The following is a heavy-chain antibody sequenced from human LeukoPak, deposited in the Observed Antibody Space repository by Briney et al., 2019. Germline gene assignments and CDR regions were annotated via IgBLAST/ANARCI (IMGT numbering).Heavy chain of an antibody. V-gene: IGHV4-59*01. CDR1: GGSISSYY. J-gene: IGHJ3*02. CDR2: IYYSGST. D-gene: IGHD3-3*01. Sequence: SETLSLTCTVSGGSISSYYWSWIRQPPGKGLEWIGYIYYSGSTNYNPSLKSRVTISVDTSKNQFSLKLSSVTAADTAVYYCARDSRRFRAFDIRGQGTMVTVSS. CDR3: ARDSRRFRAFDI.